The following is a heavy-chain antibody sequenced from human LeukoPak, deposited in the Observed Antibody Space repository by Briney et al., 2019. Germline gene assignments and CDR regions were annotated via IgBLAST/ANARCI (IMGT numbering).Heavy chain of an antibody. Sequence: QSGGSLRLSCTASGFTFSSYWMHWVRQAPGKGLVWVSGIDSDGSDTYYADSVKGRFTISRDNAKNALYLQMNSLRAEDTAVYYCYRGNAESWGQGTRVTVSS. V-gene: IGHV3-74*01. CDR2: IDSDGSDT. J-gene: IGHJ1*01. D-gene: IGHD4-23*01. CDR1: GFTFSSYW. CDR3: YRGNAES.